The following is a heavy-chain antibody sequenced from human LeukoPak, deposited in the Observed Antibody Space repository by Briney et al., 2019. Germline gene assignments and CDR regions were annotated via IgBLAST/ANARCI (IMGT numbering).Heavy chain of an antibody. V-gene: IGHV5-51*01. CDR1: GYSFSNYW. CDR2: IYPGDSET. Sequence: GESLKISCKGSGYSFSNYWIGWVRQMPGKGLEWMGIIYPGDSETRYSPSFEGQATISADKSISTAYLQWSSLKASDTAMYYCARLDFSGSYYFDYWGQGTLVTVSS. CDR3: ARLDFSGSYYFDY. D-gene: IGHD1-26*01. J-gene: IGHJ4*02.